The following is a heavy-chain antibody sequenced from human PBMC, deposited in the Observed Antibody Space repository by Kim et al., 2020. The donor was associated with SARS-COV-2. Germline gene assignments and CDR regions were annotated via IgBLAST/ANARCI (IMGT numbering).Heavy chain of an antibody. CDR2: IIPIFGKA. CDR3: ARAGGVAATNAGSFDY. V-gene: IGHV1-69*13. Sequence: SVKVSCKASGGTFSSYAISWVRQAPGQGLEWMGGIIPIFGKANYAQKFKGRVTITADESKSTAYMELSSLRAEDTAAYYCARAGGVAATNAGSFDYWGQGTLVTVSS. J-gene: IGHJ4*02. CDR1: GGTFSSYA. D-gene: IGHD2-15*01.